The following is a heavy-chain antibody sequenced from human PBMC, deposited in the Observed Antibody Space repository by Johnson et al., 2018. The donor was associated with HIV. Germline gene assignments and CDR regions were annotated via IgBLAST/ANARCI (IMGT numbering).Heavy chain of an antibody. Sequence: QVQLVESGGGVVQPGRSLRLSCAASGFTFSSYAMHWVRQAPGKGLEWVAVISYDGSNKYYADSVKGRFTISRDNSKNTLYLQMNSLRAEDTAVYYCARASGFDMWGQGTMVTVSS. CDR2: ISYDGSNK. CDR1: GFTFSSYA. V-gene: IGHV3-30*04. CDR3: ARASGFDM. D-gene: IGHD1-26*01. J-gene: IGHJ3*02.